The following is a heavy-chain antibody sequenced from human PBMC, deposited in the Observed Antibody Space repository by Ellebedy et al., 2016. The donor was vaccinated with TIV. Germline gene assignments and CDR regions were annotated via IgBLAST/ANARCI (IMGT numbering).Heavy chain of an antibody. D-gene: IGHD2-21*02. Sequence: AASVKVSCKASGYSFTGYYLHWVRQAPGQGLEWMGWINPYSGGTNSARKFQGRVTMTRDTSISTAYMELSWLRSDDTAVYYCARDGACGGDCYGDNYWGQGSLVTVSS. J-gene: IGHJ4*02. CDR2: INPYSGGT. V-gene: IGHV1-2*02. CDR3: ARDGACGGDCYGDNY. CDR1: GYSFTGYY.